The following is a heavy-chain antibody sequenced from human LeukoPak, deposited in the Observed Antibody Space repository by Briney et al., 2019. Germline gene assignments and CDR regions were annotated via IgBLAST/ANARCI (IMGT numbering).Heavy chain of an antibody. D-gene: IGHD5-12*01. CDR2: IYTSGST. J-gene: IGHJ4*02. CDR3: ARSSGYVAYYFDY. CDR1: GGSISSYY. Sequence: SETLSLTCTVSGGSISSYYWGWLRQPAGKGLEWIGRIYTSGSTNYNPSLKSRVTISVDTSKNQFSLKLTSVTAADTAVYYCARSSGYVAYYFDYWGQGTLVTVSS. V-gene: IGHV4-4*07.